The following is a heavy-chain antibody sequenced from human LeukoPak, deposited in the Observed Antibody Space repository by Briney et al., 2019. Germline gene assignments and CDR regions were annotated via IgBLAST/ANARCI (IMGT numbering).Heavy chain of an antibody. CDR2: IYYSGSI. V-gene: IGHV4-59*01. Sequence: SETLSLTCAVYGGSFSGYYWSWIRQPPGKGLEWIGYIYYSGSIKYNPSLKSRVTISVDTSKNQFSLYLSSVTAADTAVYYCARSRYWFDLWGQGTLVTVAS. J-gene: IGHJ5*02. CDR1: GGSFSGYY. CDR3: ARSRYWFDL.